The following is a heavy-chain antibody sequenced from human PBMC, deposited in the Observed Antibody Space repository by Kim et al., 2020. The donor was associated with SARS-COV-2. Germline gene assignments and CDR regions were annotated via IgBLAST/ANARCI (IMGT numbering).Heavy chain of an antibody. D-gene: IGHD5-18*01. V-gene: IGHV3-53*01. CDR1: GFTVSSNY. J-gene: IGHJ6*02. CDR3: ARARYSYGMDV. CDR2: IYSGGST. Sequence: GGSLRLSCAASGFTVSSNYMSWVRQAPGKGLEWVSVIYSGGSTYFADSVKGRFTSSRDNSKTTLYLQMNSLRAEDTAVYYCARARYSYGMDVWGQGTTVT.